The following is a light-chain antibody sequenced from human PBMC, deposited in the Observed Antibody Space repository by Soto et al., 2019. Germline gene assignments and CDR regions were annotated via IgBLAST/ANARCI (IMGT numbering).Light chain of an antibody. CDR2: KAS. CDR1: QSISSW. Sequence: DIQMTQYPSTLSASVGDRVTITCRASQSISSWLAWYQQKPGKAPKLLIYKASTLQSGVPSRFSGSGSGTEFTLTISSLQPDDFATYYGQQYNSYRAFGQGTKVEIK. CDR3: QQYNSYRA. V-gene: IGKV1-5*03. J-gene: IGKJ1*01.